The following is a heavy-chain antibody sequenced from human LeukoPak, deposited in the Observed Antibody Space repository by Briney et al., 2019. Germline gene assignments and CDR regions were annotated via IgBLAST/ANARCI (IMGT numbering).Heavy chain of an antibody. V-gene: IGHV3-30-3*01. Sequence: GGSLRLSCAASGFNFNNCAMRWVRRAPGKGLEWVAVISYDGNSKYYADSVKGRFTISRDNSKNTLYLQMNSLRPEDTAMYYCARGPGYYYGDYWGQGTLVTVSS. D-gene: IGHD3-22*01. J-gene: IGHJ4*02. CDR3: ARGPGYYYGDY. CDR2: ISYDGNSK. CDR1: GFNFNNCA.